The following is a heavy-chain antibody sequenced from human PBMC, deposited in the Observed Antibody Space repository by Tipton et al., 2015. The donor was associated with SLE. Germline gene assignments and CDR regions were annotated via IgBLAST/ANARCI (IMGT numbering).Heavy chain of an antibody. Sequence: LSCAVYGGSFSGYYWSWIRQSPGKGLEWIGEINHSGSTNYNPSLKSRVTISRDNSKNTLYLQMNSLRAEDTAVYYCARVLPRFGGVIDQFDYWGQGTLVTVSS. CDR3: ARVLPRFGGVIDQFDY. CDR2: INHSGST. CDR1: GGSFSGYY. J-gene: IGHJ4*02. V-gene: IGHV4-34*01. D-gene: IGHD3-16*02.